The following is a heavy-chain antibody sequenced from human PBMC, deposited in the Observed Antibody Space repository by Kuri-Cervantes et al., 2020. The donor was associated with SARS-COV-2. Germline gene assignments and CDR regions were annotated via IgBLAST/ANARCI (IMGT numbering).Heavy chain of an antibody. Sequence: GESLKISCAASGFSFSSYSMNWVRQAPGKGLEWVSYISRSSSNIYYADSVEGRFTISRDNAKNSLYLQMHSLRDEDTAVYFCARDPGAHGGDLYFDYWSQGTLVTVSS. D-gene: IGHD3-3*01. V-gene: IGHV3-48*02. CDR3: ARDPGAHGGDLYFDY. J-gene: IGHJ4*02. CDR2: ISRSSSNI. CDR1: GFSFSSYS.